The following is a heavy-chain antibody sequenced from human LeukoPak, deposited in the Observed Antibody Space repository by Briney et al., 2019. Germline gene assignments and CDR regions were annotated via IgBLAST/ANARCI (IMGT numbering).Heavy chain of an antibody. J-gene: IGHJ6*03. V-gene: IGHV1-18*01. CDR2: ISPYNGNT. CDR3: ARGGTTLVRGAPTPLYYHYYYMDV. CDR1: GYTFTSHG. Sequence: GASVKVSCKASGYTFTSHGISWVRQAPGQGLEWMGWISPYNGNTNYVQKFQGRIIKTTDISTSTAYMELRSLTSDDTAVYYCARGGTTLVRGAPTPLYYHYYYMDVWGKGTTVTVSS. D-gene: IGHD3-10*01.